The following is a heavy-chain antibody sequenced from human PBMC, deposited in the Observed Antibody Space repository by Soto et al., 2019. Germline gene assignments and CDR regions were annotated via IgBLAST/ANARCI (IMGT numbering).Heavy chain of an antibody. CDR1: GGSINSFY. D-gene: IGHD3-10*01. Sequence: SETLSLTCTVSGGSINSFYWSWVRQPAGKGLEWIGRMYVTGSTNYNPSLKNRVSMSLDTSKNQFSLKLSSLTAADTAVYYCASDHHYYGSGDSHPLDSGGQGTLVTVSS. V-gene: IGHV4-4*07. CDR3: ASDHHYYGSGDSHPLDS. CDR2: MYVTGST. J-gene: IGHJ4*02.